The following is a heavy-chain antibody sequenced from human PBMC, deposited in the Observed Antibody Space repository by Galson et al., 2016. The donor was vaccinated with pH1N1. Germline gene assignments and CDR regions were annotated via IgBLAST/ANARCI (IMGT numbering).Heavy chain of an antibody. V-gene: IGHV4-61*02. Sequence: TLSLTCTVSSGSVSGANYYWTWIRQSAGKGLEWIGRIYFSGSTSYNPSLRGRVSISVDTSKNQFSLDRTSVTAADTAGYYCARGRAKGGAGAGSSPYYFDFWGLGTRVTVSS. CDR1: SGSVSGANYY. CDR3: ARGRAKGGAGAGSSPYYFDF. J-gene: IGHJ4*02. D-gene: IGHD6-13*01. CDR2: IYFSGST.